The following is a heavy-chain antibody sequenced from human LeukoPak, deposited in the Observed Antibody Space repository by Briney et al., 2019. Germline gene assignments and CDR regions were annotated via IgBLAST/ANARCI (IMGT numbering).Heavy chain of an antibody. CDR2: ISGSGSST. CDR1: GFTFSTYA. CDR3: AKARDFDFWSGYSNWFDP. V-gene: IGHV3-23*01. D-gene: IGHD3-3*01. J-gene: IGHJ5*02. Sequence: PGGSLRLSCAASGFTFSTYAMIWVRQAPGKGLEWASGISGSGSSTYSADSVKGRILISRDNSKNTLYLQMNGLRAEDTAVYYCAKARDFDFWSGYSNWFDPWGQGTLVTVSS.